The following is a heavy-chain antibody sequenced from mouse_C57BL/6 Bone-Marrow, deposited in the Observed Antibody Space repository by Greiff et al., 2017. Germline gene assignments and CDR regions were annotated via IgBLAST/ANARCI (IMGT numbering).Heavy chain of an antibody. CDR2: IWSDGST. Sequence: VQLQQSGPGLVAPSQSLSITCTVSGFSLTSYGVPWVRQPPVKGLEWLVVIWSDGSTTYNSALKFRLSISKDNSKSQIFLKMNSLQTDDTAMYYCARQGLYGSYSSWYFDVWGTGTTVTVSS. CDR3: ARQGLYGSYSSWYFDV. V-gene: IGHV2-6-1*01. J-gene: IGHJ1*03. CDR1: GFSLTSYG. D-gene: IGHD2-1*01.